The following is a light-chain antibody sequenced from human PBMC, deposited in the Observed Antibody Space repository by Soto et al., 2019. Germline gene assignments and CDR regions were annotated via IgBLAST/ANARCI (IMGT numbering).Light chain of an antibody. V-gene: IGKV3-20*01. J-gene: IGKJ5*01. CDR1: QSVSSSY. CDR3: QHYGSSLWVT. CDR2: GAS. Sequence: ESVLTQSPRTLSLSPGERATLSCRASQSVSSSYLAWYQQKPGQAPRLLIYGASSRATGIPNRFSGSGSGTDFTLTISRLEPEDFAVYYCQHYGSSLWVTFVQGTRLEIK.